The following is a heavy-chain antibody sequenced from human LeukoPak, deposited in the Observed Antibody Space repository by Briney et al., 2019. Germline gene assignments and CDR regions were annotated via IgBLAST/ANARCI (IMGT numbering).Heavy chain of an antibody. CDR2: ISYDGSNK. CDR3: ARDREWELMYYFDY. Sequence: GGSLRLSCAAPGFTFSSYAMHWVRQAPGKGLEWVAVISYDGSNKYYADSVKGRFTISRDNSKNTLYLQMNSLRAEDTAAYYCARDREWELMYYFDYWGQGTLVTVSS. V-gene: IGHV3-30-3*01. J-gene: IGHJ4*02. CDR1: GFTFSSYA. D-gene: IGHD1-26*01.